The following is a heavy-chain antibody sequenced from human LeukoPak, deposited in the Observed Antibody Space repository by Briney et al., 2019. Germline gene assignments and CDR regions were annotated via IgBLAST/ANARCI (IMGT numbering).Heavy chain of an antibody. J-gene: IGHJ6*02. CDR1: GGSISSSSLY. V-gene: IGHV4-39*01. Sequence: SETLSLTCIVSGGSISSSSLYWAWIRQPPGKGLEYLGSIHSRGSTYYSPSLKSRVTMSVDTSNNQVSLKVRSVTAADTAVYYCARHDPMDVWGQGTTVTVSS. CDR3: ARHDPMDV. CDR2: IHSRGST.